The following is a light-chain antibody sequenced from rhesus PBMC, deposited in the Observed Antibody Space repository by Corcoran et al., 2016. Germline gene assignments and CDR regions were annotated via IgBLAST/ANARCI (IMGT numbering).Light chain of an antibody. CDR2: AAS. CDR1: QGISSY. V-gene: IGKV1-28*03. Sequence: DIQMTQSPSSLSASVGDTVTITCRASQGISSYLNWFQQKPGKAPKLLIYAASSLESGVPSRFSGSGSGTDFTLTISSLQPEDFAVYYWLQHNSYPYSFGQGTKVEIK. CDR3: LQHNSYPYS. J-gene: IGKJ2*01.